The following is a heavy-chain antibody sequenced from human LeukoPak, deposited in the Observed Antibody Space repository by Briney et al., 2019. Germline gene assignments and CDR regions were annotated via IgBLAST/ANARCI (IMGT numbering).Heavy chain of an antibody. CDR2: ISSSSSTI. D-gene: IGHD3-3*01. CDR1: GFTFSSYS. Sequence: GGSLRLSCAASGFTFSSYSMNWVRQAPGKGLEWVSYISSSSSTIYYADSVEGRFTISRDNAKNSLYLQMNSLRAEDTAVYYCARALYYDFWSGYRDYYYYYMDVWGKGTTVTVSS. V-gene: IGHV3-48*01. J-gene: IGHJ6*03. CDR3: ARALYYDFWSGYRDYYYYYMDV.